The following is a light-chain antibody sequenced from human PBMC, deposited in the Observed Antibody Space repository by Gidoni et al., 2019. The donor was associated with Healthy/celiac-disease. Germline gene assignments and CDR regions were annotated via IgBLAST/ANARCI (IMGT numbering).Light chain of an antibody. CDR3: QQYNSYSWT. V-gene: IGKV1-5*03. CDR2: KAS. CDR1: QSISSW. Sequence: IQMPKSPSTLSASVGDRVTITCRASQSISSWLAWYQQKPGKAPKLLIYKASSLESGVPSRFSGSGSGTEFTLTISSLQPDDFATYYCQQYNSYSWTFGQGTKVEIK. J-gene: IGKJ1*01.